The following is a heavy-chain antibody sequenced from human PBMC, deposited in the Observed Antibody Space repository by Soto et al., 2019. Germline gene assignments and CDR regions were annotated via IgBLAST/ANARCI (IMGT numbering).Heavy chain of an antibody. CDR2: TSAYNGNT. Sequence: GASVKVSCKASGYTFTSYGISWVRQAPGQGLEWMGWTSAYNGNTNYAQKLQGRVTMTTDTSTSTAYMELSSLRSEDTAVYYCATGSNYNILTGSFAFDFWGQGTLVTVSS. CDR1: GYTFTSYG. V-gene: IGHV1-18*01. D-gene: IGHD3-9*01. J-gene: IGHJ4*02. CDR3: ATGSNYNILTGSFAFDF.